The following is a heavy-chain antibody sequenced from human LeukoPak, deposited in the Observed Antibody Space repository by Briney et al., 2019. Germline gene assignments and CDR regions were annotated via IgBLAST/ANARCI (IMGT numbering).Heavy chain of an antibody. CDR1: GGSISSGSYY. Sequence: KPSETLSLTCTVSGGSISSGSYYWSWIRQPTGKGLEWIGRIYTSGSTNYNPSLKSRVTISVDTSKNQFSLKLSSVTAADTAVYYCARAHSIASYYYGVDVWGQGTTVTVSS. V-gene: IGHV4-61*02. D-gene: IGHD2/OR15-2a*01. J-gene: IGHJ6*02. CDR2: IYTSGST. CDR3: ARAHSIASYYYGVDV.